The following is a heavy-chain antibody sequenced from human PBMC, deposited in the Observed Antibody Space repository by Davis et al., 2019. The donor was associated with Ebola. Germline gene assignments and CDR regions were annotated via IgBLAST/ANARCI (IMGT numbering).Heavy chain of an antibody. J-gene: IGHJ6*02. CDR1: GGSISSYY. CDR3: ARDCSGYCSGGSCYGCYYYYGMDV. D-gene: IGHD2-15*01. Sequence: PGGSLRLSCTVSGGSISSYYWSWIRQPAGKGLEWIGRIYTSGSTNYNPSLKSRVTMSVDTSKNQFSLKLSSVTAADTAVYYCARDCSGYCSGGSCYGCYYYYGMDVWGQGTTVTVSS. V-gene: IGHV4-4*07. CDR2: IYTSGST.